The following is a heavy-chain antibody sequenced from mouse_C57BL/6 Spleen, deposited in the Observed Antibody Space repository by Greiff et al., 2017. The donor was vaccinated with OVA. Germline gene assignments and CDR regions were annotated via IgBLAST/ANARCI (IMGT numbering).Heavy chain of an antibody. V-gene: IGHV14-3*01. D-gene: IGHD1-1*01. CDR3: ARSLITTVVAKAMDY. CDR2: IDPANGNT. J-gene: IGHJ4*01. CDR1: GFNIKNTY. Sequence: VHVKQSVAELVRPGASVKLSCTASGFNIKNTYMHWVKQRPEQGLEWIGRIDPANGNTKYAPKFQGKATITADTSSNTAYLQLSSLTSEDTAIYYCARSLITTVVAKAMDYWGQGTSVTVSS.